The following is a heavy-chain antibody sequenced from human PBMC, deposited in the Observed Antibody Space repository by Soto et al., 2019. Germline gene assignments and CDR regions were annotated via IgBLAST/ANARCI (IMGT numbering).Heavy chain of an antibody. J-gene: IGHJ4*02. D-gene: IGHD3-9*01. CDR1: GFTFSSYS. V-gene: IGHV3-48*01. CDR3: ARDRDDILTGYYIPFDY. CDR2: ISSSSSTI. Sequence: EVQLVESGGGLVQPGGSLRLSCAASGFTFSSYSMNWVRQAPGKGLEWVSYISSSSSTIYYADSVKGRFTISRDNAKNSLYLQMNSLRAEDTAVYYCARDRDDILTGYYIPFDYWGQGTLVTVSS.